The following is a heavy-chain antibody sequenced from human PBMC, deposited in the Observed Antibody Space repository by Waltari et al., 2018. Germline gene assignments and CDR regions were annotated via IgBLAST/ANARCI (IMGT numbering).Heavy chain of an antibody. D-gene: IGHD1-26*01. Sequence: QVQLVESGGGVVQPGRSLRLSCAASGFTFRSYAMHWVRQDPGKGLEWVAVISYDGSNKYYADSVKGRFTISRDNSKNTLYLQMGSLRAEDMAVYYCARAIVGAPPRGAFDIWGQGTMVTVSS. CDR2: ISYDGSNK. CDR1: GFTFRSYA. V-gene: IGHV3-30-3*01. J-gene: IGHJ3*02. CDR3: ARAIVGAPPRGAFDI.